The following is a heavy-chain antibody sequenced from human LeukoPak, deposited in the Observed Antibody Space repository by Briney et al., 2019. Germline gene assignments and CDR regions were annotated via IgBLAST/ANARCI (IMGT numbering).Heavy chain of an antibody. Sequence: ASVKVSCKASGYTFTGYYMHWVRQAPGQGLEWRGWMNPNSGGTNYAQKFQGRVTMTRDTSISTAYMELSRLRSDDTAVYYCARVYCSSTSCYGALDYWGQGTLVTVSS. CDR2: MNPNSGGT. J-gene: IGHJ4*02. CDR3: ARVYCSSTSCYGALDY. V-gene: IGHV1-2*02. D-gene: IGHD2-2*01. CDR1: GYTFTGYY.